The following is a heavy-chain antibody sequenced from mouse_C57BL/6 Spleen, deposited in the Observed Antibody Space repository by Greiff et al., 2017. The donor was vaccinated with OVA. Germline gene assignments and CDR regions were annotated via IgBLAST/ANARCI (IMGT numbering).Heavy chain of an antibody. CDR3: ARGYLAMDY. J-gene: IGHJ4*01. V-gene: IGHV5-4*03. CDR2: ISDGGSYT. CDR1: GFTFSSYA. Sequence: EVKVVESGGGLVKPGGSLKLSCAASGFTFSSYAMSWVRQTPEKRLEWVATISDGGSYTYYPDNVKGRFTISRDNAKNNLYLQMSHLKSEDTAMYYCARGYLAMDYWGQGTSVTVSS.